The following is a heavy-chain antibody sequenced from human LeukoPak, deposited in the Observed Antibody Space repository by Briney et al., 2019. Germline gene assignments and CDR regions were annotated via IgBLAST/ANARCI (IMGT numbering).Heavy chain of an antibody. V-gene: IGHV4-34*01. CDR1: GGSFSGYY. J-gene: IGHJ4*02. D-gene: IGHD6-19*01. Sequence: SETLSLTCAVYGGSFSGYYWSWIRQPPGKGLEWIGEINHSGSTNYNPSLKSRVTISVGTSKNQFSLKLSSVTAADTAVYYCARAVAGTDYWGQGTLVTVSS. CDR2: INHSGST. CDR3: ARAVAGTDY.